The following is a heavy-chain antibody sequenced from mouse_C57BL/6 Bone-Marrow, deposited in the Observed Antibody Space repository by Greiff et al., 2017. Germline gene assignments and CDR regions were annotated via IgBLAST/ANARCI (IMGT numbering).Heavy chain of an antibody. CDR2: IYPGSGST. CDR3: ARPYYSNYWYFDV. V-gene: IGHV1-55*01. CDR1: GYTFTSYW. Sequence: QVQLQQPGAELVKPGASVKMSCKASGYTFTSYWITWVKQRPGQGLEWIGDIYPGSGSTNYNEKFKSKATLTVDTSSSTAYLQLISLTSEDSAVYYFARPYYSNYWYFDVWGTGTTVTVSS. J-gene: IGHJ1*03. D-gene: IGHD2-5*01.